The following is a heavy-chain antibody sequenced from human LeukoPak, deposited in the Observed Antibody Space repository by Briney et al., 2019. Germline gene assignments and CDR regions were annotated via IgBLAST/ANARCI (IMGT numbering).Heavy chain of an antibody. J-gene: IGHJ5*02. CDR2: ISGDGNST. CDR1: GFTFDDYA. D-gene: IGHD1-26*01. CDR3: ARILVGSTHH. V-gene: IGHV3-74*01. Sequence: PGGSLRLSCAASGFTFDDYAMHWVRRAPGKGLEWVSRISGDGNSTDYADSVKGRFTISRDNAKNTLYLQMNSLRVEDTAVYYCARILVGSTHHWGQGSLVTVSS.